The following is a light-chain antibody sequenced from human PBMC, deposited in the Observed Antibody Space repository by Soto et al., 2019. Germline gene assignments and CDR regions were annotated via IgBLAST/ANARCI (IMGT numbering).Light chain of an antibody. Sequence: EIVMTQSPATLSVSPGERVTLSCRASQSVGSYLAWYQQKPGQAPKLLIYGASTRATGIPARFSGSGSGTDFTLTISSLHSEDFAVYSCQKYNTWPAYTFGQGTKVDIK. J-gene: IGKJ2*01. V-gene: IGKV3-15*01. CDR3: QKYNTWPAYT. CDR1: QSVGSY. CDR2: GAS.